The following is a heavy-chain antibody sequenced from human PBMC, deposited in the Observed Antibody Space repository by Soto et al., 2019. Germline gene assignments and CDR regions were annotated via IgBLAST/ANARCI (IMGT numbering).Heavy chain of an antibody. CDR1: GLTFSSYW. V-gene: IGHV3-48*01. D-gene: IGHD3-22*01. CDR2: ISSSDSII. CDR3: ARDLGYYDSSGYFDY. J-gene: IGHJ4*02. Sequence: EVQLVESGGGLVQPGGSLRLSSAASGLTFSSYWMHWVRQAPGKGLVWVSYISSSDSIIYYADSVKGRFTISRDNAKNSLYLQMNSLRAEDTAVYYCARDLGYYDSSGYFDYWGQGTLVTVSS.